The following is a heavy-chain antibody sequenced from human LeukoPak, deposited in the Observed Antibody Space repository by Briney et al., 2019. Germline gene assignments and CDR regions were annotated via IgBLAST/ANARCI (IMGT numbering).Heavy chain of an antibody. V-gene: IGHV4-31*03. Sequence: SETLSLTCTVSGGSISSGGYYWSWIRQHPGKGLEWIGYIYYSGSTYYNPSLKSRVIISVYTSKNQFSLKLRSVTAADTAVYYCARGALDYGGNSGIDYWGQGTLVTVSS. CDR3: ARGALDYGGNSGIDY. CDR1: GGSISSGGYY. J-gene: IGHJ4*02. D-gene: IGHD4-23*01. CDR2: IYYSGST.